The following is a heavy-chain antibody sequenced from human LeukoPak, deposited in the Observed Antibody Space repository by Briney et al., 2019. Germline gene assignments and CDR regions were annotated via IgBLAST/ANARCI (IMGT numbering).Heavy chain of an antibody. D-gene: IGHD2-15*01. CDR1: GYSISSGYY. CDR3: ATTSGYYYYFDY. CDR2: IYHSGST. V-gene: IGHV4-38-2*02. Sequence: SETLSLTCTVSGYSISSGYYWGWIRQPPGKGLEWIGSIYHSGSTYYNPSLKSRVTISVDTSKNQFSLKLSSVTAADTAVYYCATTSGYYYYFDYWGQGTLVTVSS. J-gene: IGHJ4*02.